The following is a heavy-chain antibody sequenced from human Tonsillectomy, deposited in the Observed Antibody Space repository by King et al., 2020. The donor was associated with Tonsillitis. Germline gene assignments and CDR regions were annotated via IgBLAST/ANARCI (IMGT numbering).Heavy chain of an antibody. V-gene: IGHV3-11*05. Sequence: QVQLVESGGGLVKPGGSLRLSCAASGFTFSDYYMSWIRQAPGKGLEWVSYISSSSSYTNYADSVKGRFTISRDNAKNSLYLQMNSLRAEDTAVYYCARESMTTSSFDYWGQGTLVTVSS. CDR1: GFTFSDYY. J-gene: IGHJ4*02. CDR2: ISSSSSYT. D-gene: IGHD4-17*01. CDR3: ARESMTTSSFDY.